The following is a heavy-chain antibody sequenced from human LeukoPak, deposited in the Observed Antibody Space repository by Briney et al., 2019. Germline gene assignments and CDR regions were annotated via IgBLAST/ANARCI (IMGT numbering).Heavy chain of an antibody. D-gene: IGHD6-13*01. CDR2: ISDHGKSR. Sequence: GGSLRLSCVASGFIFSNYEMNWVRHTPGKGLEWVSYISDHGKSRNYVDSVKGRFTISRDNAKNSLYLQMNSLRVEDTAIYFCARARIAAPLLDYWGQGTLVTVSS. CDR3: ARARIAAPLLDY. J-gene: IGHJ4*02. CDR1: GFIFSNYE. V-gene: IGHV3-48*03.